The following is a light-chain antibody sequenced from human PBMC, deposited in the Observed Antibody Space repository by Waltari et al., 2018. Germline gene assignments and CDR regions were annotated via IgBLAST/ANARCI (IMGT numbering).Light chain of an antibody. CDR2: EVS. CDR3: SSYTSSSIV. J-gene: IGLJ3*02. V-gene: IGLV2-14*01. Sequence: QSALTQPASVSGSPGQSITISCTGTSSDVGGYNYASWYQQHPGKAPKLMIYEVSNRPSGVSNRFSGSKSGNTASLTISGLQAEDEADYYCSSYTSSSIVFGGGTKLTVL. CDR1: SSDVGGYNY.